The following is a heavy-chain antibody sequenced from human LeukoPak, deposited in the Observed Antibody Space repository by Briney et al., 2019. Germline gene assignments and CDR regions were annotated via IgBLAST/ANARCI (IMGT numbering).Heavy chain of an antibody. J-gene: IGHJ4*02. D-gene: IGHD3-10*01. Sequence: PSETLSLTCSVSGDSISIYYWSWIRQPAGKGLEWIGRTYSSGSTNYNPSLKSRVTMSVDTSKNQFSLKLSSVTAADTAVYYCARDLIVPDAMTGSGSYSTDYWGQGTLATVSS. V-gene: IGHV4-4*07. CDR3: ARDLIVPDAMTGSGSYSTDY. CDR1: GDSISIYY. CDR2: TYSSGST.